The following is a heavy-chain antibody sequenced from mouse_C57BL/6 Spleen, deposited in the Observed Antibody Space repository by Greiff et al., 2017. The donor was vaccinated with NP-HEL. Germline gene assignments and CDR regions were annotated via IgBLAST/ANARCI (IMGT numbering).Heavy chain of an antibody. CDR2: IYIGNGYT. CDR3: ARPYYGNYGDYFDY. V-gene: IGHV1-58*01. CDR1: GYTFTSYG. Sequence: EVKLQESGAELVRPGSSVKMSCKTSGYTFTSYGINWVKQRPGQGLEWIGYIYIGNGYTEYNEKFKGKATLTSDTSSSTAYMQLSSLTSEDSAIYFCARPYYGNYGDYFDYWGQGTTLTVSS. J-gene: IGHJ2*01. D-gene: IGHD2-10*01.